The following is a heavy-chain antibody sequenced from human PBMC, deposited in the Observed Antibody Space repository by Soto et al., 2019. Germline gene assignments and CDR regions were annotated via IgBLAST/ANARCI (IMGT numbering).Heavy chain of an antibody. CDR1: GGSISSSY. CDR3: ARLPIPLIYGMDV. D-gene: IGHD2-2*02. V-gene: IGHV4-39*01. J-gene: IGHJ6*02. Sequence: PSETLSLTCTVSGGSISSSYWGWIRQSPEKGLEWIASISYSGSTYYNPTLKSRLTISVDTSKNQFSLKLSSVTAADTAVYYCARLPIPLIYGMDVWGQGTTVTVSS. CDR2: ISYSGST.